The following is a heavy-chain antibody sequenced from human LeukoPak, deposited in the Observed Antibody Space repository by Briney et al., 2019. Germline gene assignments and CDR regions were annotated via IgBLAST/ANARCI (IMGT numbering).Heavy chain of an antibody. D-gene: IGHD3-10*01. CDR3: ARGKGSGRFGYFYYGVNV. Sequence: GGSLRLSCAASGFTFGIYGKHWVRQAPGKGLEWVASIWINGRDETYVDSVKGRFSISRDNSTLFLQMNSLRPEDTAIYFCARGKGSGRFGYFYYGVNVWGQGTTVTVSS. CDR2: IWINGRDE. CDR1: GFTFGIYG. V-gene: IGHV3-33*01. J-gene: IGHJ6*02.